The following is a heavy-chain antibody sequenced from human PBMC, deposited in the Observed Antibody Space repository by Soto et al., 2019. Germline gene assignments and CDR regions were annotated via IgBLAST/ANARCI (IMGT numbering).Heavy chain of an antibody. CDR2: INHSGST. J-gene: IGHJ5*02. V-gene: IGHV4-34*01. CDR1: GGSFSGHY. Sequence: SETLSLTCAVYGGSFSGHYWSWIRQPPGKGLEWIGEINHSGSTNYNPSLKSRVTMSVDTSKNQLSLKLSSVTAADTAVYYCARVLEYCTSTSCYGNWFDPWGQGTLVTVSS. CDR3: ARVLEYCTSTSCYGNWFDP. D-gene: IGHD2-2*01.